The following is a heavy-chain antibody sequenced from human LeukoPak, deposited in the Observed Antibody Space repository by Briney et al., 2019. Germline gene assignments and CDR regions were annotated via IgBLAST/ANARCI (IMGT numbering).Heavy chain of an antibody. J-gene: IGHJ6*02. V-gene: IGHV3-21*01. Sequence: GGSLRLSCAASGFTFSSYSMNWVRQAPGKGLEWVSAISSSSRYIYYADSVKGRFTISRDNAKNSLYLQMNSLRAEDPAVYYCAREGTPDCSSTSCSYYYYYGMDVWGQGTTVTVSS. CDR3: AREGTPDCSSTSCSYYYYYGMDV. CDR1: GFTFSSYS. D-gene: IGHD2-2*01. CDR2: ISSSSRYI.